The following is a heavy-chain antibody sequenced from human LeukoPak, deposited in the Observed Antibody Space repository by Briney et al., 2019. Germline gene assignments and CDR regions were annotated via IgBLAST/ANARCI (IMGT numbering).Heavy chain of an antibody. V-gene: IGHV4-34*01. J-gene: IGHJ5*02. D-gene: IGHD3-10*01. Sequence: SETLSLTCAVYGGSFSGYYWSWIRQPPGKGLEWIGEINHSGSTNYNPSLKSRVTISVDTSKNQFSLKLRSVTAADTAVYYCARHTTKTYYYGSGSPWFDPWGQGTLVTVSS. CDR2: INHSGST. CDR3: ARHTTKTYYYGSGSPWFDP. CDR1: GGSFSGYY.